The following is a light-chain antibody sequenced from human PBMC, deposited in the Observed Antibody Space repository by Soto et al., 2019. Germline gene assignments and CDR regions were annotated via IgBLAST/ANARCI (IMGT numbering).Light chain of an antibody. Sequence: QSALTRPASVAGSPGQSITISCTGTSSDVGTYNLVSWYQQLPDKAPKLIIHEVNKRPSGVSTRFSGSKSGNTAYLTISGLQADEDADYHCYSYAGTSTYVFGTGTKLTVL. CDR3: YSYAGTSTYV. J-gene: IGLJ1*01. CDR1: SSDVGTYNL. V-gene: IGLV2-23*02. CDR2: EVN.